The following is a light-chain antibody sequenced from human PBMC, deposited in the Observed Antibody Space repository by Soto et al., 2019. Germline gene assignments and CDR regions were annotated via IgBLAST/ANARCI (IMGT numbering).Light chain of an antibody. Sequence: EIFLTQSPLSLSLSAVEIATLSCRASQSVSSSYLAWYQQKPGQAPRLLIYGASSRATGIPDRFSGSGSGTDFTLTISRLEPEDFAVYYCQQYGSSPRTFGQGTKVDIK. CDR1: QSVSSSY. J-gene: IGKJ1*01. CDR2: GAS. V-gene: IGKV3-20*01. CDR3: QQYGSSPRT.